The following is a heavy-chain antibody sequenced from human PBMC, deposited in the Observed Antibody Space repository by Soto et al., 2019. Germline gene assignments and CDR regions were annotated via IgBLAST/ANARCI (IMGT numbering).Heavy chain of an antibody. CDR2: IGGSGTNT. CDR1: GLTFSSYA. V-gene: IGHV3-23*01. J-gene: IGHJ4*02. CDR3: AKVDYGDSSDY. Sequence: GGSLRLSCVASGLTFSSYAMSWVRQVPGKGLEWVSLIGGSGTNTYYADSVKGRFTISRDNSKNTLYLQMNSLRAEDTAVYYCAKVDYGDSSDYWGQGTPVTVSS. D-gene: IGHD4-17*01.